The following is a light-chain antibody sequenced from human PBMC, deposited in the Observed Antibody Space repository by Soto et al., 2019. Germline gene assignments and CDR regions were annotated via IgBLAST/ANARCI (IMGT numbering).Light chain of an antibody. Sequence: DIQLTQSPPTLSASLLGRGPIXRQASQSISSWLAWYQQKPGKAPKLLIYDASKSESGVPSRFSGSGSGTEFTLTISSLQPDDVATYYCQQYNSYPITFGQGTRLEIK. J-gene: IGKJ5*01. CDR2: DAS. V-gene: IGKV1-5*01. CDR1: QSISSW. CDR3: QQYNSYPIT.